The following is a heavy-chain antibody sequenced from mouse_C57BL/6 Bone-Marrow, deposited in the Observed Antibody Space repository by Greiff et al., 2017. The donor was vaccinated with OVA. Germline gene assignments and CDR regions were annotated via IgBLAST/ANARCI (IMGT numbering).Heavy chain of an antibody. J-gene: IGHJ4*01. V-gene: IGHV2-5*01. Sequence: VKLMESGPGLVQPSQSLSITCTVSGFSLTSYGVHWVRQSPGKGLEWLGVIWRGGSTDYNAAFMSRLSITKDNSKSQVFFKMNSLQADDTAIYYCAKNPRRYYYAMDYWGQGTSVTVSS. CDR2: IWRGGST. D-gene: IGHD1-1*01. CDR3: AKNPRRYYYAMDY. CDR1: GFSLTSYG.